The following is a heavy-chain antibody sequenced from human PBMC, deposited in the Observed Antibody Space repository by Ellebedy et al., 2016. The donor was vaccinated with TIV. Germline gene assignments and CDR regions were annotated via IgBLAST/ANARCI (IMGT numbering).Heavy chain of an antibody. CDR2: ISYDGSNK. CDR1: GFTFSSYG. D-gene: IGHD4/OR15-4a*01. V-gene: IGHV3-30*03. Sequence: GESLKISCAASGFTFSSYGMHWVRQAPGKGLEWVAVISYDGSNKYYADSVKGRFTISRDNSKNTLYLQMSSLRAEDTAVYYCARDEVEEALTPNSCIYWGQGTLVTVSS. J-gene: IGHJ4*02. CDR3: ARDEVEEALTPNSCIY.